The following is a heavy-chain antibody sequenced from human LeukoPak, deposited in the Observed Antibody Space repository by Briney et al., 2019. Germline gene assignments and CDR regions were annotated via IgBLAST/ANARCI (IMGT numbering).Heavy chain of an antibody. J-gene: IGHJ3*02. CDR1: GGSISSYY. D-gene: IGHD3-22*01. Sequence: SETLSLTCTVSGGSISSYYWSWLRQPPGKELECIGYIYYSGSTNYNPSLKSRVTISVDTSKNQFSLKLSSVTAADTAVYYCAREGLNAFDIWGQGTMVTVSS. V-gene: IGHV4-59*01. CDR3: AREGLNAFDI. CDR2: IYYSGST.